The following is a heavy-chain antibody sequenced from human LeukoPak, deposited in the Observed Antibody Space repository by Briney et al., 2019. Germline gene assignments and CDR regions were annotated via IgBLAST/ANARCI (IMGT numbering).Heavy chain of an antibody. CDR2: MNPNSGST. CDR1: GYTFSNYD. V-gene: IGHV1-8*01. CDR3: ARDARGAAGADDPLDV. D-gene: IGHD3-10*01. Sequence: GASVKVSCKASGYTFSNYDFNWMRQATRQGLEWMGWMNPNSGSTGYSQKFQARVTMTRDTSINTAYMELSSLTSEDTAVYYCARDARGAAGADDPLDVWGQGTTVIVSS. J-gene: IGHJ3*01.